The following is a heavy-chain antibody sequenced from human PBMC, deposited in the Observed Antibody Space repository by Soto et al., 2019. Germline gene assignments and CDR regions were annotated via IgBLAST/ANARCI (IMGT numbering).Heavy chain of an antibody. CDR3: ASHLVRRGYCSGGSCYWFDP. J-gene: IGHJ5*02. V-gene: IGHV4-31*03. CDR2: IYYSGST. Sequence: QVQLQESGPGLVKPSQTLSLTCTVSGGSISSGGYYWSWIRQHPGKGLEWIGYIYYSGSTYYNPSLKHRFTRSVDTSKNQFSLKLSSVTAADTAVYYCASHLVRRGYCSGGSCYWFDPWGQGTLVTVSS. CDR1: GGSISSGGYY. D-gene: IGHD2-15*01.